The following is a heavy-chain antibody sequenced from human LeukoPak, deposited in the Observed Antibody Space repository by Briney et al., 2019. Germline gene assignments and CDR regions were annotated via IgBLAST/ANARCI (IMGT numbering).Heavy chain of an antibody. CDR1: GFTFSSYT. CDR3: ASGPKNWFDP. CDR2: IYYSGRT. V-gene: IGHV4-39*07. J-gene: IGHJ5*02. Sequence: PGGSLRLSCAASGFTFSSYTMKWVRQTPGKGLECIGSIYYSGRTYYNPSLKSRVTISVDTSKNQFSLKLSSVTAADTAVYYCASGPKNWFDPWGQGTLVTVSS.